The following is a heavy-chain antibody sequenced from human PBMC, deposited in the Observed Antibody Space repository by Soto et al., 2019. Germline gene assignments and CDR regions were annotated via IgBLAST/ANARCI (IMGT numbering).Heavy chain of an antibody. CDR2: ISASGDRT. Sequence: EVQLLESGGGLAQPGGSLRLSCAASGFTLRSYAMSWVRQAPVKGLEWVSSISASGDRTYYADSVEGRFTISRDNSKNTLYLQVNSLRGEDTAVYYCAKVGFTMGYFDYWGQGILVTVSS. V-gene: IGHV3-23*01. CDR1: GFTLRSYA. J-gene: IGHJ4*02. CDR3: AKVGFTMGYFDY. D-gene: IGHD2-2*01.